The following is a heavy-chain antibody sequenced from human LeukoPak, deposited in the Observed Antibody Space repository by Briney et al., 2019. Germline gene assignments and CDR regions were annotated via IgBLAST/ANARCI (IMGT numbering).Heavy chain of an antibody. D-gene: IGHD2-2*01. J-gene: IGHJ4*02. Sequence: GGSLRLSCEASGFTFTNAWMSWVRQAPGEGLEWGGRIRRKTDGGTADYAAPVMGRFTISRDDSNNTLYLQMNSLKTEDTAVYYCISGFCSSASCYAWGRGTLVIVSS. V-gene: IGHV3-15*01. CDR1: GFTFTNAW. CDR2: IRRKTDGGTA. CDR3: ISGFCSSASCYA.